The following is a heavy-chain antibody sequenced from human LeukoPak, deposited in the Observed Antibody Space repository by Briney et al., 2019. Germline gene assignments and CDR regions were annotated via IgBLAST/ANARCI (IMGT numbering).Heavy chain of an antibody. Sequence: GGSLRLSCVASGFTFSSYAMHWVRQAPGKGLEWVAVISYDGSNKYYADSVKGRFTIPRDNSKNTLYLQMNSLRAEDTAVYYCARAPGSYYDYYFDYWGQGTLVTVSS. CDR2: ISYDGSNK. J-gene: IGHJ4*02. V-gene: IGHV3-30*01. CDR1: GFTFSSYA. D-gene: IGHD1-26*01. CDR3: ARAPGSYYDYYFDY.